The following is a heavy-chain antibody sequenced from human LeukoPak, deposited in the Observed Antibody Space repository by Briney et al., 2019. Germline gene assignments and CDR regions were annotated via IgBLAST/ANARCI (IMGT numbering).Heavy chain of an antibody. V-gene: IGHV4-39*07. CDR2: INHSGST. D-gene: IGHD2-8*01. J-gene: IGHJ4*02. CDR3: ARAKRQYCTNGVCSYFDY. Sequence: SETLSLTCTVSGASLSVSGRNWGWVRQPPGKGLEWIGVINHSGSTNYNPSLKSRVTISVDTSKNQFSLKLSSVTAADTAVYYCARAKRQYCTNGVCSYFDYWGQGTLVTVSS. CDR1: GASLSVSGRN.